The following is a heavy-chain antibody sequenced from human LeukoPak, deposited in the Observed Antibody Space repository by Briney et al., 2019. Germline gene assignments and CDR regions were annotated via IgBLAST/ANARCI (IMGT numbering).Heavy chain of an antibody. J-gene: IGHJ3*02. Sequence: GGSLRLSCAASGFTFSVYDMHWVRQATGKSLEWVSGIGTAGDTYYPDSVKGRFTISRDNAKNSIYLQMNSLRVGDTAVYYCARGPLKYYGVGDAFDIWGQGTMVTASS. CDR1: GFTFSVYD. CDR2: IGTAGDT. V-gene: IGHV3-13*01. CDR3: ARGPLKYYGVGDAFDI. D-gene: IGHD3-16*01.